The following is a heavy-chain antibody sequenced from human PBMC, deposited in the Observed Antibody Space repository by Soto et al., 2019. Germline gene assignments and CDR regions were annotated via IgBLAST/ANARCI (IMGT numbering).Heavy chain of an antibody. CDR2: FSAGGRA. J-gene: IGHJ4*02. V-gene: IGHV3-23*01. CDR3: AKESLTEHYGDTLFDY. D-gene: IGHD4-17*01. CDR1: GFSFSNYA. Sequence: EVQLLESGGGLVQPGGSLRLSSEASGFSFSNYALSWVRQSPGKGLEWVSTFSAGGRAYYADAVKGRFTIAKDTSKNTLHLQARSLRAEDTAVYYCAKESLTEHYGDTLFDYWGQGTRVTVSS.